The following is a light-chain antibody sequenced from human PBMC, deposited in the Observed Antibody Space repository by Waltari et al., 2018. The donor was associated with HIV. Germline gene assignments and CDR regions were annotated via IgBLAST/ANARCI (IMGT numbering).Light chain of an antibody. CDR3: SAYAGNNIVL. J-gene: IGLJ2*01. V-gene: IGLV2-8*01. CDR1: SSDVGRYDY. Sequence: QSALTQPPSASGSPGQSVTISCTAASSDVGRYDYVSWYQHHPHKAPKLILYEVTQRPSGVPDRFSGSKSGNTASLTVSGLQAEDESYYYCSAYAGNNIVLFGGGTKLTVL. CDR2: EVT.